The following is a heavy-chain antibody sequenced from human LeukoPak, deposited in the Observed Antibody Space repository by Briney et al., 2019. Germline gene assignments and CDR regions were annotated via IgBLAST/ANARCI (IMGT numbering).Heavy chain of an antibody. CDR3: ARSYDSGGYYPYYYYYMDV. CDR2: IYYSGST. V-gene: IGHV4-39*01. Sequence: SETLSLTCTVSGGSISSSSYYWGWIRQPPGKGLEWIGSIYYSGSTYYNPSLKSRVTISVDTSKNQFSLKLSSVTAADTAVYYCARSYDSGGYYPYYYYYMDVWGKGTTVTVS. D-gene: IGHD3-22*01. CDR1: GGSISSSSYY. J-gene: IGHJ6*03.